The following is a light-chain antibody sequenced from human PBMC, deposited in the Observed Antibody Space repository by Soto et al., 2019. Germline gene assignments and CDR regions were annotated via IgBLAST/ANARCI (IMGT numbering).Light chain of an antibody. V-gene: IGLV2-11*01. CDR1: SSDVGRYNY. CDR3: FSYAGYYTLL. Sequence: QSVLTQPASVSGSPGQSITISCTGTSSDVGRYNYVSWYQHHPGKAPKLMIYDVTKRPSGVPDRFSGSKSGNTASLTISGLQAEDEADYYCFSYAGYYTLLFGGGTKLTVL. J-gene: IGLJ2*01. CDR2: DVT.